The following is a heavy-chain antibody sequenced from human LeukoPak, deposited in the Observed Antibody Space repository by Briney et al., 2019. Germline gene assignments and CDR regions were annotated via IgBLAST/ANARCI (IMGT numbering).Heavy chain of an antibody. CDR1: GGTFSSYA. CDR3: ARSGYGSGSYYAGT. D-gene: IGHD3-10*01. Sequence: VAPVKVPCKASGGTFSSYAISWVRQAPGQGLEWMGGIIPIFGTANYAQKFQGRVTITADESTSTAYMELSSLRSEDTAVYYCARSGYGSGSYYAGTWGQGTLVTVSS. CDR2: IIPIFGTA. V-gene: IGHV1-69*01. J-gene: IGHJ5*02.